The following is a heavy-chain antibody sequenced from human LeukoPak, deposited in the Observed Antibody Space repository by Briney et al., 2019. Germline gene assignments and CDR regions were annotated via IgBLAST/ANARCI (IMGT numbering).Heavy chain of an antibody. J-gene: IGHJ4*02. CDR1: GFTFSSYA. CDR3: AKALSSGWSLFDY. Sequence: GGSLRLSCAASGFTFSSYAMSWVRQAPGKGLEWVSAISGSGGSTYYADSVKGRFTISRDNSKNTLYLQMNSLRAEDTAAYYCAKALSSGWSLFDYWGQGTLVTVSS. CDR2: ISGSGGST. V-gene: IGHV3-23*01. D-gene: IGHD6-19*01.